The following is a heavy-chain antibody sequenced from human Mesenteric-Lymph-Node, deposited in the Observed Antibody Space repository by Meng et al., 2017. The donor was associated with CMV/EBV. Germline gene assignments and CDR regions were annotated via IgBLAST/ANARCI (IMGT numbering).Heavy chain of an antibody. CDR1: GFTFSSYS. D-gene: IGHD6-13*01. J-gene: IGHJ4*02. V-gene: IGHV3-21*01. Sequence: GESLKISCAASGFTFSSYSMNWVRQAPGKGLEWVSSISSSSSYIYYADSVKGRFTISRDNAKNSLYLQMNSLGAEDTAVYYCARARYIAAAPDYWGQGTLVTVSS. CDR2: ISSSSSYI. CDR3: ARARYIAAAPDY.